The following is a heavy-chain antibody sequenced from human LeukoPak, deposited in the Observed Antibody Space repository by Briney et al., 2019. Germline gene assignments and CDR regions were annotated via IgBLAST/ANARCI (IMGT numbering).Heavy chain of an antibody. V-gene: IGHV3-48*02. Sequence: PGGFLTLSCAVSSFTFSSYAMIGVRQAPGGGGVGVSCICNSSSTVEYKLPVRGRLTIYRDNDKKSLYVQMNSLRDKDRAFYSCARGSGVDAHIDYSGQRTLVT. CDR3: ARGSGVDAHIDY. D-gene: IGHD3-3*01. J-gene: IGHJ4*02. CDR2: ICNSSSTV. CDR1: SFTFSSYA.